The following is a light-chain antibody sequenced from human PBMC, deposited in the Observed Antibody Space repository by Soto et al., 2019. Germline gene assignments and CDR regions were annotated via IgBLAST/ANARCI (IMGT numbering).Light chain of an antibody. CDR3: QQSYGTPPT. CDR2: TAS. J-gene: IGKJ1*01. CDR1: QNIRDS. V-gene: IGKV1-39*01. Sequence: DIQLTQSPSFLSASVGARFSITCRASQNIRDSLNWYQQKPGKAPDLLIHTASSLESGVPSRFSGSGAGTDFTLTISGLQREEFATYYCQQSYGTPPTFGQGTKVDIK.